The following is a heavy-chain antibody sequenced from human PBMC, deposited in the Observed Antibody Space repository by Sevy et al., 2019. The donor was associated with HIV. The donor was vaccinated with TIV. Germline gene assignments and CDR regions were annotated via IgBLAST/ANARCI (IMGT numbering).Heavy chain of an antibody. D-gene: IGHD3-9*01. J-gene: IGHJ6*02. Sequence: SETLSLTCAVSGYSISSGYYWGWIRQPPGKGLEWIGSIYHSGSTYYNPSLKSRVTISVDTSKNQFSLKLSSVPAADTAVYYCARDKVTAYYDILTGYTRHYYYGMDVWGQGTTVTVSS. CDR2: IYHSGST. CDR3: ARDKVTAYYDILTGYTRHYYYGMDV. CDR1: GYSISSGYY. V-gene: IGHV4-38-2*02.